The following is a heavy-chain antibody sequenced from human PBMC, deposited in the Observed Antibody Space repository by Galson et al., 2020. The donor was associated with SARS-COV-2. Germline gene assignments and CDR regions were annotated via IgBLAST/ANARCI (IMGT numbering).Heavy chain of an antibody. CDR1: GASISSGRFY. D-gene: IGHD3-22*01. CDR3: ARETGYWDSRGYFEGNYYFDY. CDR2: IHTSGYT. Sequence: SETLSLTCTVSGASISSGRFYWSWIRQPAGKGLEWIGRIHTSGYTNYNPSLKTRVTISVDTSKNQFSLMLSSVTAADTAVYYCARETGYWDSRGYFEGNYYFDYWGQGTLVTVSS. J-gene: IGHJ4*02. V-gene: IGHV4-61*02.